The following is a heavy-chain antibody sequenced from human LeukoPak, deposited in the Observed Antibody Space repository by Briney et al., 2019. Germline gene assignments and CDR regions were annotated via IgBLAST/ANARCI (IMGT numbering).Heavy chain of an antibody. D-gene: IGHD2-15*01. J-gene: IGHJ4*02. Sequence: GASVKVSCKASGYTFTSYYMHWVRQAPGQGLEWMGIINPSGGSTSYAQKFQGRVTMTRDMSTSTVYMELSSLRSEDTAVYYCARDLLCSGGSCYPDYWGQGTLVTVSS. CDR2: INPSGGST. V-gene: IGHV1-46*01. CDR3: ARDLLCSGGSCYPDY. CDR1: GYTFTSYY.